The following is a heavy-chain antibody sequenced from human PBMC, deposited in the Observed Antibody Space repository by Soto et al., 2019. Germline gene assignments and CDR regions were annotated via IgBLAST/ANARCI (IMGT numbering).Heavy chain of an antibody. D-gene: IGHD3-10*01. CDR1: GFTFSSYN. CDR2: ISTSSGYI. J-gene: IGHJ6*02. V-gene: IGHV3-21*01. Sequence: PGGSLRLSCAASGFTFSSYNMHWVRQAPGKGLEWVSSISTSSGYIDYADSVKGRFTISRDNAKSSLYLQMNSLRAEDTAVYYCASPPRLHYCGSGGDYYYYGLDVWGQGTTVTVSS. CDR3: ASPPRLHYCGSGGDYYYYGLDV.